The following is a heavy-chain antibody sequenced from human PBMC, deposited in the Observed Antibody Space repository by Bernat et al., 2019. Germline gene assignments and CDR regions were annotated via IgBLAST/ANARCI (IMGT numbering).Heavy chain of an antibody. Sequence: QVQLQESGPGLVKPSGTLSLTCAVSGGSISTPNWWTWVRQTPIKGLEWIGEIYQTGSTNYNPSLQSRVTMSVDTSKNHFSLRLTSVTAADTAVYYCARGYGSGAVHFDSWGQGTLVTVSS. V-gene: IGHV4-4*02. CDR1: GGSISTPNW. D-gene: IGHD3-10*01. CDR3: ARGYGSGAVHFDS. CDR2: IYQTGST. J-gene: IGHJ4*02.